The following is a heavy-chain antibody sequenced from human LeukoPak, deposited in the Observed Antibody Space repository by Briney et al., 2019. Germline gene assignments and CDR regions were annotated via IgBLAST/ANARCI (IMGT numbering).Heavy chain of an antibody. D-gene: IGHD3-22*01. V-gene: IGHV1-2*02. CDR2: INPNSGGS. CDR3: ASRPDRLLLFFYDN. J-gene: IGHJ4*02. CDR1: GGTFSSYA. Sequence: ASVKVSCKASGGTFSSYAISWVRQAPGQGLEWMGWINPNSGGSNYAQKFQDRVTMTRDTSINTVYMELRSLRSDDTAVYYCASRPDRLLLFFYDNWGQGTLVTVSS.